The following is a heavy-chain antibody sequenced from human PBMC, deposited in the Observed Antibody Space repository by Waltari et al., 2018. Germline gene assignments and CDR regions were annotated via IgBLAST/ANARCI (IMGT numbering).Heavy chain of an antibody. CDR3: ARGGGRWVFYDY. CDR1: GNTLTASY. J-gene: IGHJ4*02. D-gene: IGHD1-26*01. V-gene: IGHV1-2*02. Sequence: QAQLLQSETEVKKTGASVTVSCKASGNTLTASYIHLMRQTPGQGLEWMGWMSPKMGATNYEQKFRGSVTMTRDTSISTSYMELSRLTFDDTAVYYCARGGGRWVFYDYWGQGTLVTVSS. CDR2: MSPKMGAT.